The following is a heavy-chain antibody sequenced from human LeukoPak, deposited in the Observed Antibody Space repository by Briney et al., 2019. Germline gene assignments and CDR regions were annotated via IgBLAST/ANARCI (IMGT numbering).Heavy chain of an antibody. D-gene: IGHD6-6*01. CDR3: ARTYSSSSVLGYYYYYMDV. CDR1: GGSISSYY. J-gene: IGHJ6*03. Sequence: SETLSLTCTVSGGSISSYYWSWIRQHPGKGLEWIGYIYYSGSTYYNPSLKSRVTISVDTSKNQFSLKLSSVTAADTAVYYCARTYSSSSVLGYYYYYMDVWGKGTTVTVSS. V-gene: IGHV4-59*06. CDR2: IYYSGST.